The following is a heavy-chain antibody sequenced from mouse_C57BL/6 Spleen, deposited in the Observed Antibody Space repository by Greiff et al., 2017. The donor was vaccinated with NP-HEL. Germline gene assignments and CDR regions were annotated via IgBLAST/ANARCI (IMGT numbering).Heavy chain of an antibody. CDR1: GYTFTSYW. CDR3: ARSQLGLYYFDY. D-gene: IGHD4-1*02. CDR2: IDPSDSYT. Sequence: VQLQQPGAELVMPGASVKLSCKASGYTFTSYWMHWVKQRPGQGLEWIGEIDPSDSYTNYNQKFKGKSTLTVDKSSSTAYMQLSSLTSEDSAVYYCARSQLGLYYFDYWGQGTTLTVSS. V-gene: IGHV1-69*01. J-gene: IGHJ2*01.